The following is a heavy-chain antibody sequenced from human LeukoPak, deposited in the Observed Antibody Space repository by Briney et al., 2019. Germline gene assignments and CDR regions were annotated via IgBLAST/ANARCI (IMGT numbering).Heavy chain of an antibody. D-gene: IGHD2-2*01. J-gene: IGHJ5*02. CDR3: SRHQFNYYCSRSPGNWFDP. CDR2: IYYSGST. CDR1: GGSISSSSYY. Sequence: SDTLSLTCTVSGGSISSSSYYWGWIRQPPGKGLEWIGSIYYSGSTYYNPSLKSRVTISVDTSKNQFSLKLSSVTAADTAVYYWSRHQFNYYCSRSPGNWFDPWGQGTLVTVSS. V-gene: IGHV4-39*01.